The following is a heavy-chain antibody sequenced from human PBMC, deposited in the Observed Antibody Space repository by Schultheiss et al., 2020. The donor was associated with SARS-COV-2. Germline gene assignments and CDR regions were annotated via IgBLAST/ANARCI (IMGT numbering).Heavy chain of an antibody. V-gene: IGHV3-11*04. J-gene: IGHJ6*02. CDR3: ARYSYGQREYYYYYGMDV. D-gene: IGHD5-18*01. Sequence: GGSLRLSCAASGFTVSSNYMSWIRQAPGKGLEWVSYISSSGSTIYYADSVKGRFTISRDNAKNSLYLQMNSLRAEDTAVYYCARYSYGQREYYYYYGMDVWGQGTTVTVSS. CDR1: GFTVSSNY. CDR2: ISSSGSTI.